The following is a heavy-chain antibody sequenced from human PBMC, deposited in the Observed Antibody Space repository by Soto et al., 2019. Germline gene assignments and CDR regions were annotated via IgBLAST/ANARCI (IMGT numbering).Heavy chain of an antibody. J-gene: IGHJ4*02. CDR2: IYYSGTT. CDR1: GGSIRSGDHY. D-gene: IGHD3-22*01. CDR3: ASYYDSSGPTFDY. V-gene: IGHV4-31*03. Sequence: QVQLQESGPGLVKPSQTLSLTCTVSGGSIRSGDHYWSWIRQYPGKGLEWIGYIYYSGTTYDNPSLKSRLIISIDTSKNQFSLNLSSVTAADTAVYYCASYYDSSGPTFDYWGQGSLVTVSS.